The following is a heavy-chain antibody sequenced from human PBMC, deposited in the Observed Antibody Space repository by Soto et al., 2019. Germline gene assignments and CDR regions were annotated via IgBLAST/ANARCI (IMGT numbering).Heavy chain of an antibody. CDR2: ISGSGGRT. CDR3: EKEGHLSMVRGVSSYYYYGMDV. D-gene: IGHD3-10*01. J-gene: IGHJ6*02. V-gene: IGHV3-23*01. CDR1: GCTFSSYA. Sequence: PGGTLRLSCAASGCTFSSYAVSWVRQAPGRGLEWVSAISGSGGRTCYADSVTGRFTISKDQSKNTLYLQMNRLRAEDTAVYYGEKEGHLSMVRGVSSYYYYGMDVWGQGTTVTVSS.